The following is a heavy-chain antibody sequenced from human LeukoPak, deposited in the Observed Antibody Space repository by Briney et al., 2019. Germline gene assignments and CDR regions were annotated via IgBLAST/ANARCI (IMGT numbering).Heavy chain of an antibody. D-gene: IGHD3-16*02. V-gene: IGHV3-11*06. CDR3: ARVIIISVARWFDP. Sequence: GGSLRLSCEASGFTFSDYYLGWIRQAPGRGLEWISYIGGSSSHINYADSVKGRFTISRDNSKNTLYLQMNSLRAEDTAVYYCARVIIISVARWFDPWGQGTLVTVSS. CDR1: GFTFSDYY. CDR2: IGGSSSHI. J-gene: IGHJ5*02.